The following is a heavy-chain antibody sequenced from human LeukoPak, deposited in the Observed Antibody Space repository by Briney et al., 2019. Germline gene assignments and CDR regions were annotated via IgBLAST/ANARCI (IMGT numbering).Heavy chain of an antibody. CDR1: GFTFSVFS. Sequence: GGSLRLSCAASGFTFSVFSMNWVRQAPGKGLEWVSSISSSSGYIYYADSVKGRFTISRDNAMNSLFLQMNSLRAEDTAVYYCARDQIVVVTTVYYYYGMDVWGQGTTVTVSS. J-gene: IGHJ6*02. V-gene: IGHV3-21*06. CDR3: ARDQIVVVTTVYYYYGMDV. CDR2: ISSSSGYI. D-gene: IGHD3-22*01.